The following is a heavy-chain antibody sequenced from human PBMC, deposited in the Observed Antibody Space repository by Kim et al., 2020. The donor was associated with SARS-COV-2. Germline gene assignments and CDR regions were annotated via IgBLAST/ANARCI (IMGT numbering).Heavy chain of an antibody. V-gene: IGHV1-3*01. Sequence: GKGNTKYSQKFQGRVTITRDTSASTPYMELSSLRSEDTAVYYCALTTVTTWGQGTLVTVSS. CDR3: ALTTVTT. J-gene: IGHJ5*02. D-gene: IGHD4-17*01. CDR2: GKGNT.